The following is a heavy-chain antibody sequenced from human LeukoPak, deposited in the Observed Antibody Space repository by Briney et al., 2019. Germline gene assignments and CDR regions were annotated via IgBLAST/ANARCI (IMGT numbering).Heavy chain of an antibody. J-gene: IGHJ4*02. Sequence: GGSLRLSCAASGFTVSSNYMSWVRQAPGKGLEWVAFIRYDGSNKYYADSVKGRFTISRDNSKNTLYLQMNSLRAEDTAVYCCAKSPVYSSSWFFDYWGQGTLVTVSS. CDR2: IRYDGSNK. V-gene: IGHV3-30*02. CDR3: AKSPVYSSSWFFDY. CDR1: GFTVSSNY. D-gene: IGHD6-13*01.